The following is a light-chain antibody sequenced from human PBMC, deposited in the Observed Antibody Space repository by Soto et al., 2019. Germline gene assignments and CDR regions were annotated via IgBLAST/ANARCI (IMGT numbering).Light chain of an antibody. J-gene: IGKJ4*01. CDR1: QSISSW. CDR3: QQYNSSPALT. V-gene: IGKV1-5*01. CDR2: DAS. Sequence: DIQMTQSPSTLSASVGDRVTITCRASQSISSWLAWYQQKPGKAPNLLISDASSLESGVPSRFSGGGSWTEFTLTISSLQPDDFATYYCQQYNSSPALTFGGGTKVEIK.